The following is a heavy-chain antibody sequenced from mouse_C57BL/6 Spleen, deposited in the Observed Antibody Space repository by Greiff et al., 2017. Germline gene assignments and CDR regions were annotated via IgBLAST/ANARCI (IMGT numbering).Heavy chain of an antibody. CDR1: GFNIKNTY. CDR2: IDPANGNT. D-gene: IGHD3-3*01. V-gene: IGHV14-3*01. CDR3: ARPGRDYYYAMDY. Sequence: EVKLQESVAELVRPGASVKLSCTASGFNIKNTYMHWVKQRPEQGLEWIGRIDPANGNTKYAPKFQGQATITADTSANTAYLQLSSLTSEDTAIYYCARPGRDYYYAMDYWGRGTSVTVSS. J-gene: IGHJ4*01.